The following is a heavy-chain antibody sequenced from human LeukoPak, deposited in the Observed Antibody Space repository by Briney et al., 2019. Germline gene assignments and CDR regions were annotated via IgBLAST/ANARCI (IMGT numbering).Heavy chain of an antibody. CDR2: IYYSGST. CDR3: ARGSGWYYY. J-gene: IGHJ4*02. CDR1: GGSISNYY. Sequence: SETLSLTCTVSGGSISNYYWSWIRQPPEKGLEWIGYIYYSGSTNHNPSLKSRVTISVDTSKNQLSLKLRSVTAADTAVYYCARGSGWYYYWGQGTLVTVSS. D-gene: IGHD6-19*01. V-gene: IGHV4-59*01.